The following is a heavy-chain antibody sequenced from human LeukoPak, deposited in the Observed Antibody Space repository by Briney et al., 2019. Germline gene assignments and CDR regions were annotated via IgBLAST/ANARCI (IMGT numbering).Heavy chain of an antibody. J-gene: IGHJ4*02. Sequence: PSETLSLTCTVSSSSLSGHSWTWIRQPPGKGLEWIGYIYYSGSPNYSPSLKSRVTISADTSKSQFSLQVTSVTPADTAVYYCARGSLYDSSGYYWDYWGQGSLVTVSS. D-gene: IGHD3-22*01. CDR3: ARGSLYDSSGYYWDY. CDR1: SSSLSGHS. V-gene: IGHV4-59*11. CDR2: IYYSGSP.